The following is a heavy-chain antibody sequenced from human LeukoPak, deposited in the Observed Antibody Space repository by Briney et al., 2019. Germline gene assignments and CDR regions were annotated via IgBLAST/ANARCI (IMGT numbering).Heavy chain of an antibody. V-gene: IGHV5-51*01. CDR1: GYSFTSYW. J-gene: IGHJ6*02. CDR3: ARRPPSPWYYGMDV. Sequence: GASLKISCKCSGYSFTSYWIGWVRPLPGEGLEWMGIIYPGDSDTRYSPSFQGQVTISADKSISTAYLQWSSLKASDTAMYYCARRPPSPWYYGMDVWGQGTTVTVSS. CDR2: IYPGDSDT.